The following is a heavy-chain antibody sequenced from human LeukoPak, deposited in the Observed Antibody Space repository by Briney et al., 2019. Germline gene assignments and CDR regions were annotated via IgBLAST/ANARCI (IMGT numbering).Heavy chain of an antibody. Sequence: GGSLRLSCVASGFTFRSYAMSWVRQAPGKGLEWVSVIYSGGSTYYADSVKGRFTISRDNSKNTLYLQMNSLRAEDTAVYYCARDGSCGYWGSDYYFDYWGQGTLVTVSS. D-gene: IGHD3-22*01. CDR1: GFTFRSYA. J-gene: IGHJ4*02. V-gene: IGHV3-53*01. CDR2: IYSGGST. CDR3: ARDGSCGYWGSDYYFDY.